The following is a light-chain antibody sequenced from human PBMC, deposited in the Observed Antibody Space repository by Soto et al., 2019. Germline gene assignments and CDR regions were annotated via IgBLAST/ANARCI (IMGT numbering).Light chain of an antibody. J-gene: IGKJ5*01. CDR2: DAS. CDR1: QSVSNY. V-gene: IGKV3-11*01. Sequence: EIVLTQSPATLSLSPGERATLSCRTSQSVSNYLAWYQQKPGQAPRLLIYDASNTATGIPARFSGSGSGTDFTLTISSLEPEDFAVYYCQQSSNWPPEITFGQGTRLEIK. CDR3: QQSSNWPPEIT.